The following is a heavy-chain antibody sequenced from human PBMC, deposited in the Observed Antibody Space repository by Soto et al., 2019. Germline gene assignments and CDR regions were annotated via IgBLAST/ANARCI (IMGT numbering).Heavy chain of an antibody. CDR1: GYIFSSYW. J-gene: IGHJ4*02. CDR2: IYPGDSDT. CDR3: ARPVVGYSGYEGGPAGY. V-gene: IGHV5-51*03. D-gene: IGHD5-12*01. Sequence: EVQLVQSGAEVKKPGESLKISCKGSGYIFSSYWIGWVRQMPGKGLEWMGIIYPGDSDTRYSPSFQGQVTISAYKSITTAYLQWSSLRASDTAMYYCARPVVGYSGYEGGPAGYLGQGTLVTVSS.